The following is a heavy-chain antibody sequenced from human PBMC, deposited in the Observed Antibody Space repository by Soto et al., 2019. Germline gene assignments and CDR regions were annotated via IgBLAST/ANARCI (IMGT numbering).Heavy chain of an antibody. D-gene: IGHD3-22*01. J-gene: IGHJ4*02. V-gene: IGHV2-26*01. CDR2: IFSNDEK. Sequence: QVTLKESGPVLVNPTETLTLTCTVSGFSLSNARMGVSWIRQPPGKALEWLAHIFSNDEKSYSTSLKSRLTISKDTSKSQVVLTMTNMNPVDTATYYCARIIRDDSSGPNLGYWGQGTLVTVSS. CDR3: ARIIRDDSSGPNLGY. CDR1: GFSLSNARMG.